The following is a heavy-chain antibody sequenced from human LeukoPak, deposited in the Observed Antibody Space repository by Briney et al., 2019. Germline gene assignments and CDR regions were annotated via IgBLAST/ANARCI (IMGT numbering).Heavy chain of an antibody. CDR2: INPSGGST. V-gene: IGHV1-46*01. Sequence: ASVKVSCKASGYTFTSYYMHWVRQAPGQGLEWMGIINPSGGSTSYAQKFQGRVTMTRNTSISTAYMELSSLRSEDTAVYYCARGFRDSSGYYYLGTADYWGQGTLVTVSS. J-gene: IGHJ4*02. CDR3: ARGFRDSSGYYYLGTADY. CDR1: GYTFTSYY. D-gene: IGHD3-22*01.